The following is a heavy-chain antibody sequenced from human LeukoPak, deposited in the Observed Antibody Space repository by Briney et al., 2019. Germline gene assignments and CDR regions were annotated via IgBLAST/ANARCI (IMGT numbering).Heavy chain of an antibody. J-gene: IGHJ4*02. CDR1: GFTFSSYT. Sequence: GGSLRLSCAASGFTFSSYTMNWVRQPPGKGLEWVSNIGTSSTTIYYADSVKGRFTISRDNAKNSLYLQMNSLRAEDTAVYYCARVPSYYYDSSGYVDYWGQGTLVTVSS. CDR2: IGTSSTTI. V-gene: IGHV3-48*04. D-gene: IGHD3-22*01. CDR3: ARVPSYYYDSSGYVDY.